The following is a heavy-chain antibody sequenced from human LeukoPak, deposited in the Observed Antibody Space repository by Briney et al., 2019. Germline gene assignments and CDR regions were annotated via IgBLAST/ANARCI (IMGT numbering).Heavy chain of an antibody. V-gene: IGHV3-30*02. CDR1: GFTFSSYG. Sequence: GGSLRLSCAASGFTFSSYGMHWVRQAPGKGLEWVAFIRYDGSNKYYADSAKGRFTISRDNSKNTLYLQMNSLRAEDTAVYYCAKAGGTIYDSSGYYHFDYWGQGTLVTVSS. CDR2: IRYDGSNK. CDR3: AKAGGTIYDSSGYYHFDY. D-gene: IGHD3-22*01. J-gene: IGHJ4*02.